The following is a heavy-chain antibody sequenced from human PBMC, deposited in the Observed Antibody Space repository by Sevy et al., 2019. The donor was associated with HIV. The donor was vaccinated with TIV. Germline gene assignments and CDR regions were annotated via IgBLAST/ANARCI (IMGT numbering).Heavy chain of an antibody. Sequence: GGSLRLSCAASGFTFSSYSMNWVRQAPGKGLEWVSSISSSSSYIYYADSVKGRFTISRDNAKNSLYLQMNSLRAEDTAVYYCAREPSNPLWFGELLFDPWGQGTLVTVSS. CDR2: ISSSSSYI. D-gene: IGHD3-10*01. CDR1: GFTFSSYS. CDR3: AREPSNPLWFGELLFDP. J-gene: IGHJ5*02. V-gene: IGHV3-21*01.